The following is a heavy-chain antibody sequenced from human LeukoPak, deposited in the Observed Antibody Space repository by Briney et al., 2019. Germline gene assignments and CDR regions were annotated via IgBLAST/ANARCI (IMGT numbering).Heavy chain of an antibody. CDR1: GGSISSGGYY. Sequence: ASETLSLTCTVPGGSISSGGYYWSWIRQHPGKGLEWIGYIYYSGSTYYNPSLKSRVTISVDTSKNQFSLKLSSVTAADTAVYYCARVPAVVTAILWGQGTLVTVSS. J-gene: IGHJ4*02. CDR2: IYYSGST. D-gene: IGHD2-21*02. CDR3: ARVPAVVTAIL. V-gene: IGHV4-31*03.